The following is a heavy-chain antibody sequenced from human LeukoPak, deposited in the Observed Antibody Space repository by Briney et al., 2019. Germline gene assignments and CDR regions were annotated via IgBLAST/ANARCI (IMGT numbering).Heavy chain of an antibody. J-gene: IGHJ5*02. D-gene: IGHD1-26*01. V-gene: IGHV3-73*01. Sequence: GGSLRLSCAASWFTFSGSAMHWVRQASGKGLEWVGRIRSKANSYATAYAASVKGRFTISRDDSKNTAYLQMNSLKTEDTAVYYCTRGSYDWFDPWGQGTLVTVSS. CDR3: TRGSYDWFDP. CDR1: WFTFSGSA. CDR2: IRSKANSYAT.